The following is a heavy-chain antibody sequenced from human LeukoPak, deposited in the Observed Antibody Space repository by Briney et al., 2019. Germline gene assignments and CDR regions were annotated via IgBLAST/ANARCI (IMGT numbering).Heavy chain of an antibody. CDR2: IKYDGSEQ. J-gene: IGHJ4*02. V-gene: IGHV3-7*03. CDR1: GFSLSAFW. Sequence: PGGSLRLSCVVSGFSLSAFWMSWVRQAPGKGLECVATIKYDGSEQYYVDSVKGRFTISRDNAKNSLFLQMNSLRAEDTATYYCARTNLFDYWGQGTLVTVSS. CDR3: ARTNLFDY.